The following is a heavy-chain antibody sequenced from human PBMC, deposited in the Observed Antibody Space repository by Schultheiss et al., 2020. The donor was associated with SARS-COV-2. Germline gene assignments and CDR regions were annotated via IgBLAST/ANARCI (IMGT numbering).Heavy chain of an antibody. CDR1: GYSISSGYY. D-gene: IGHD3-3*01. CDR2: IYHSGST. Sequence: SAPLSLTCTVSGYSISSGYYWGWIRQPPGKGLEWIGSIYHSGSTYYNPSLKSRVTISVDTSKNQFSLKLSSVTAADTAVYYCARAIILRVAFDIWGQGTMVTVSS. CDR3: ARAIILRVAFDI. J-gene: IGHJ3*02. V-gene: IGHV4-38-2*02.